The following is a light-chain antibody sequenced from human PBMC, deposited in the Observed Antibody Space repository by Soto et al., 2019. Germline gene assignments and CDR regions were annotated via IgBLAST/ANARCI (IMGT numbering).Light chain of an antibody. CDR2: EVS. J-gene: IGLJ1*01. Sequence: QSALTQPASVSGSPGQSITISCTGTSSDVGAHNYVSWYQQHPGKATKLMIYEVSNRPSGVSNRFSGSKSGNTASLTISGLQAEDEANYDCSTYTSSGSLVVFGTGTKLTVL. V-gene: IGLV2-14*01. CDR1: SSDVGAHNY. CDR3: STYTSSGSLVV.